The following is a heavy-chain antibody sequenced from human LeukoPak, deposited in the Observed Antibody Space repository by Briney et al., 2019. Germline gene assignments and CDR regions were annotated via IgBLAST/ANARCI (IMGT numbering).Heavy chain of an antibody. CDR3: ARVIVSSSWTKRYYYYYMDV. J-gene: IGHJ6*03. D-gene: IGHD6-13*01. CDR2: IIPTFGTA. CDR1: GGTFSSYA. Sequence: SVKVSCKASGGTFSSYAISWVRQAPGQGLEWMGGIIPTFGTANYAQKFQGRVTITTDESTSTAYMELSSLRSEDTAVYYCARVIVSSSWTKRYYYYYMDVWGKGTTVTVSS. V-gene: IGHV1-69*05.